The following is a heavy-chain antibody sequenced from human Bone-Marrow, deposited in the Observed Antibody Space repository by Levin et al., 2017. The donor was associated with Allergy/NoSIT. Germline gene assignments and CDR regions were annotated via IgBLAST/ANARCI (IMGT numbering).Heavy chain of an antibody. D-gene: IGHD3-10*01. CDR2: IYYSGST. J-gene: IGHJ4*02. Sequence: SETLSLTCTVSGGSISSYYWSWIRQPPGKGLEWIGYIYYSGSTNYNPSLKSRVTISVDTSKNQFSLKLSSVTAADTAVYYCARARGGSMVRNKYYFDYWGQGTLVTVSS. CDR1: GGSISSYY. CDR3: ARARGGSMVRNKYYFDY. V-gene: IGHV4-59*01.